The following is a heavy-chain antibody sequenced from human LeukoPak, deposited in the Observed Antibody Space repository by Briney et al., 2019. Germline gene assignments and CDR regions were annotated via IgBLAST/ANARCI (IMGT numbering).Heavy chain of an antibody. CDR3: ARSSSSSLIDY. CDR2: IYYSGST. J-gene: IGHJ4*02. V-gene: IGHV4-59*12. CDR1: GGSISSYY. D-gene: IGHD6-13*01. Sequence: PSETLSLTCTVSGGSISSYYWSWIRQPPGKGLEWIGYIYYSGSTNYNPSLKSRVTISVDTSKNQFSLKLSSVTAAGTAVYYCARSSSSSLIDYWGQGTLVTVSS.